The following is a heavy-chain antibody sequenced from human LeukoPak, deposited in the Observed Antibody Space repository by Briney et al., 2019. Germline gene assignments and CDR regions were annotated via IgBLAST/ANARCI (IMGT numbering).Heavy chain of an antibody. CDR1: GFTFSSYA. CDR3: AREGDY. CDR2: IYHSGST. Sequence: GSLRLSCAASGFTFSSYAMSWVRQAPGKGLEWIGSIYHSGSTYYNPSLKSRVTISVDTSKNQFSLKLSSVTAADTAVYYCAREGDYWGQGTLVTVSS. V-gene: IGHV4-38-2*02. J-gene: IGHJ4*02.